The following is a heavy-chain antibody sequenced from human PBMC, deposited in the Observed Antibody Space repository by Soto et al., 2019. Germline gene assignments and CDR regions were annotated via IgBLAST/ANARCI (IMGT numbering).Heavy chain of an antibody. CDR2: ISYDGSNK. CDR1: GFTFSSYA. V-gene: IGHV3-30-3*01. J-gene: IGHJ4*02. Sequence: GSLRLSCAASGFTFSSYAMHWVRQAPGKGLEWVAVISYDGSNKYYADSVKGRFTISRDNSKNTLYLQMNSLRAEDTAVYYCASDWSNWDSTSSSWYPDLTLLIGYWGQGTLVTVSS. CDR3: ASDWSNWDSTSSSWYPDLTLLIGY. D-gene: IGHD6-13*01.